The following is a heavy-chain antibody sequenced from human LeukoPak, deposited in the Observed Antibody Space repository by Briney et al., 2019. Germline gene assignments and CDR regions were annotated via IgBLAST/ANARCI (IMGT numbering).Heavy chain of an antibody. CDR1: GFTFDDYA. CDR2: INWNGDST. D-gene: IGHD6-19*01. CDR3: ARVEFYTSGPQYFDY. J-gene: IGHJ4*02. V-gene: IGHV3-20*04. Sequence: GGSLRLSCAVSGFTFDDYAMTWVRQAPGKGLEWVSGINWNGDSTGYVDSVKGRFTISRDNAKNSLYLQMNSLRAEDTALYYCARVEFYTSGPQYFDYWGQGTLVTVSS.